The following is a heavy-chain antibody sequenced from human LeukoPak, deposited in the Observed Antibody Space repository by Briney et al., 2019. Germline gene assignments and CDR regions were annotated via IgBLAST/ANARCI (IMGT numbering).Heavy chain of an antibody. D-gene: IGHD2-2*01. Sequence: SETLSLTCTVSGGSISSGGYYWSWIRQHPGKGLEWIGYIYYSGSTYYNPSLKSRVTISVDTSKNQFSLKLSSVTAADTAVYYCAGVKGRVVPANRVNWFDPWGQGTLVTVSS. CDR3: AGVKGRVVPANRVNWFDP. CDR2: IYYSGST. J-gene: IGHJ5*02. CDR1: GGSISSGGYY. V-gene: IGHV4-31*03.